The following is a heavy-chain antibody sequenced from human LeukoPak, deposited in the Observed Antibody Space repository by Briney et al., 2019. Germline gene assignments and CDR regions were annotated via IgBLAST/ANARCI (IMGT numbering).Heavy chain of an antibody. V-gene: IGHV1-2*04. CDR1: GYTFTGYY. Sequence: ASVKVSCKASGYTFTGYYMHWVRQAPGQGLEWMGWINPNSGGTNYAQKSQGWVTMARDTSISTAYMELSRLRSDDTAVYYCAREGSSGWSGAWYYYGMDVWGQGTTVTVSS. J-gene: IGHJ6*02. D-gene: IGHD6-19*01. CDR2: INPNSGGT. CDR3: AREGSSGWSGAWYYYGMDV.